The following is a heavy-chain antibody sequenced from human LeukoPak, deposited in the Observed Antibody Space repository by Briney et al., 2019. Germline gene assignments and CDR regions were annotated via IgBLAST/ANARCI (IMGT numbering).Heavy chain of an antibody. J-gene: IGHJ6*02. D-gene: IGHD2/OR15-2a*01. CDR2: ISSSGSTI. CDR3: ARAIEGMDV. Sequence: VGCLRLSRAASGFTFSDDNMSSIREAPGKGLERVSYISSSGSTIYYADSVKGRFTISRDNAKNSLYLQMNSLRAEDTAVYYCARAIEGMDVWGQGTTVTVSS. CDR1: GFTFSDDN. V-gene: IGHV3-11*01.